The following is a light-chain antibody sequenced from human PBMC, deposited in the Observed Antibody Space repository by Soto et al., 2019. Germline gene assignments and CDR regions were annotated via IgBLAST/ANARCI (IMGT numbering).Light chain of an antibody. CDR2: EGS. V-gene: IGLV2-23*01. Sequence: QSALTQPASVSGSPGQSITISCTGTSSDVGSYNLVSWYQQHPGKAPKLMIYEGSKRPSGVSNRFSGSKSGNTASLTISGFQAEDEADYYCCPYAGSSSHVVFGGGTKLTVL. CDR3: CPYAGSSSHVV. CDR1: SSDVGSYNL. J-gene: IGLJ2*01.